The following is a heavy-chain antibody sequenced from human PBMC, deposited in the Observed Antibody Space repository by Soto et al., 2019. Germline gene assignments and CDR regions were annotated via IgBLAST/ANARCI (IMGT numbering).Heavy chain of an antibody. V-gene: IGHV1-46*01. CDR2: INPSGGST. J-gene: IGHJ6*02. CDR3: ARESXLLEWLSPYYYYYGMDV. CDR1: GYTFTSYY. D-gene: IGHD3-3*01. Sequence: ASVKVSCKASGYTFTSYYMHWVRQAPGQGLEWMGIINPSGGSTSYAQKFQGRVTMTRDTSTSTVYMELSSLRSEDTAVYYCARESXLLEWLSPYYYYYGMDVWGQGTTVTVSS.